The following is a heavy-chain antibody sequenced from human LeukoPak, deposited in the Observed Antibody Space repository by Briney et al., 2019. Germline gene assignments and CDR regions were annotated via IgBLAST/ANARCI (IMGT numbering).Heavy chain of an antibody. Sequence: PGTSLRLSCAASGFTLSSYNMHWVRQAPGKGLESVALLSSAGSHEYYADSAKGRFTISRDNAKNTLYLQMDTLGADDTAVYYCARGSNGDYSVYWGQGTLVTVPS. V-gene: IGHV3-30*04. CDR1: GFTLSSYN. D-gene: IGHD4-17*01. CDR2: LSSAGSHE. J-gene: IGHJ4*02. CDR3: ARGSNGDYSVY.